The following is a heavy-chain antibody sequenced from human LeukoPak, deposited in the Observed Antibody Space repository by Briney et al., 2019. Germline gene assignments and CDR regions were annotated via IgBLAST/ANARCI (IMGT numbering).Heavy chain of an antibody. CDR3: ASTSSTTVTPFDY. Sequence: SETLSLTCTVSGGSISSGGYYWSWIRQHPGKGLEWMGYIYYSGSTYYNPSLKSRVTISVDTSKNQFSLKLSSVTAADTAVYYCASTSSTTVTPFDYWGQGTLVTVSS. CDR2: IYYSGST. J-gene: IGHJ4*02. D-gene: IGHD4-17*01. CDR1: GGSISSGGYY. V-gene: IGHV4-31*03.